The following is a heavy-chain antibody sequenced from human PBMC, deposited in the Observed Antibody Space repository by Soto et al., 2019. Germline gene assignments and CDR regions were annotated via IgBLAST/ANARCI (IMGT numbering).Heavy chain of an antibody. CDR1: GYTFTSYA. CDR3: ASFLSGSATDGFDP. CDR2: INAGNGNT. V-gene: IGHV1-3*01. D-gene: IGHD5-12*01. Sequence: ASVKVSCKASGYTFTSYAMHWVRQAPGQRLEWMGWINAGNGNTKYSQKFQGRVTITRDTSTSTAYMELSSLRSDDTAVYYCASFLSGSATDGFDPWGQGTLVTVSS. J-gene: IGHJ5*02.